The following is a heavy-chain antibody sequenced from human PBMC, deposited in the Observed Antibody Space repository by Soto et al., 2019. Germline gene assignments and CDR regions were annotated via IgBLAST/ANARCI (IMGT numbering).Heavy chain of an antibody. V-gene: IGHV1-2*04. J-gene: IGHJ6*01. Sequence: ASVKVSCKASGYSFTDYHIHWVRQAPGQGLEWLGRINPKSGGTSTAQKFQGWVTMTTXXXXXXAXMXLXRXTSDXTAIYDCACSKGVVSDFYHYGMDVGGQGTTVTV. CDR2: INPKSGGT. CDR1: GYSFTDYH. D-gene: IGHD2-15*01. CDR3: ACSKGVVSDFYHYGMDV.